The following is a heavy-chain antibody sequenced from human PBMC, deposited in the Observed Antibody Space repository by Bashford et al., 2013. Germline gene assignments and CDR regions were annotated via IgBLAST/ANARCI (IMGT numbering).Heavy chain of an antibody. CDR1: GYTFTSYD. J-gene: IGHJ6*02. Sequence: ASVKVSCKASGYTFTSYDINWVRQATGQGLEWMGWMNPNSGNTGYAQKFQGRVTMTRNTSISTVYMELSSLRSEDTAVYYCARGDLLWFRELLPQSPYGMDVWGQGTTVTVSS. D-gene: IGHD3-10*01. CDR3: ARGDLLWFRELLPQSPYGMDV. V-gene: IGHV1-8*01. CDR2: MNPNSGNT.